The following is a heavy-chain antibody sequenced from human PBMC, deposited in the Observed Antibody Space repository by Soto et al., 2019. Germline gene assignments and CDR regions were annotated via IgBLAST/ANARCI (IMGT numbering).Heavy chain of an antibody. CDR2: ISGSGSTI. Sequence: GGSLRLSCAASGFTFSSYAVSWVRQAPGKGPEWISSISGSGSTIYYADSVKGRFTISRDNSKNTLYLQMSSLRAEDTAVYYCAKVFYYYDSSGYYYFDYWGQGTMVTVSS. CDR1: GFTFSSYA. V-gene: IGHV3-23*01. CDR3: AKVFYYYDSSGYYYFDY. D-gene: IGHD3-22*01. J-gene: IGHJ4*02.